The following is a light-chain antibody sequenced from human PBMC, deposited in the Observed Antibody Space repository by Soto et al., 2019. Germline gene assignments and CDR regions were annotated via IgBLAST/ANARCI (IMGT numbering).Light chain of an antibody. CDR2: GAS. V-gene: IGKV3D-15*01. J-gene: IGKJ5*01. CDR3: QEYDGAPPIT. CDR1: QTISRW. Sequence: MTQSPSTLSASVGDTVTITCRASQTISRWLAWYQQKPGQAPRLLIYGASRRATGIPARFNGSGSRTDFTLTISRLEPEDFAVYYCQEYDGAPPITFGLGTRLEIK.